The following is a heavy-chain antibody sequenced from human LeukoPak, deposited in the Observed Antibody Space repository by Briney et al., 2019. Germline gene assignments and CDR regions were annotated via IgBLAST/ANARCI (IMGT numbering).Heavy chain of an antibody. D-gene: IGHD6-19*01. J-gene: IGHJ4*02. CDR1: GFTFSSYA. Sequence: GGSLRLSCAASGFTFSSYAMSWVRQAPGEGLEWVSGISGGDDTTYFADSVKGRFTISRDNSKNTLYLQMNRLRAEDTAVYYCAKDKQWLVLDYWGQGTLVTVSS. CDR3: AKDKQWLVLDY. V-gene: IGHV3-23*01. CDR2: ISGGDDTT.